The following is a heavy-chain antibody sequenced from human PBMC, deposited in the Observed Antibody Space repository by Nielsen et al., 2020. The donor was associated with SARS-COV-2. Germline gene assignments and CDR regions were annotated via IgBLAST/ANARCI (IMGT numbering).Heavy chain of an antibody. D-gene: IGHD1-7*01. V-gene: IGHV4-34*01. CDR2: INHSGST. J-gene: IGHJ6*03. CDR3: ARIRGSQRYNWNYSYYYYMDV. CDR1: GGSFSGYY. Sequence: SETLSLTCAVYGGSFSGYYWNWIRQPPGKGLEWIGEINHSGSTNYNPSLKSRVTISVDTSKNQFSLKLSSVTAADTAVYYCARIRGSQRYNWNYSYYYYMDVWGKGTTVTVSS.